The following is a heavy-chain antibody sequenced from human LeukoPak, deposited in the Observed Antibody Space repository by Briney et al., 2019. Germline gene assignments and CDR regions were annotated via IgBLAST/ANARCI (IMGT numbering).Heavy chain of an antibody. D-gene: IGHD6-6*01. Sequence: PSETLSLTCTVSGGSISSGGYYWSWLRQHPGKGLEWIGYIYYSGTTHYNPSLKSRVTISVDTSKNQFSLKLSSVTAADTAVYYCARYPGSSKFRVFDYWGQGTLVTVSS. CDR2: IYYSGTT. J-gene: IGHJ4*02. CDR1: GGSISSGGYY. CDR3: ARYPGSSKFRVFDY. V-gene: IGHV4-31*03.